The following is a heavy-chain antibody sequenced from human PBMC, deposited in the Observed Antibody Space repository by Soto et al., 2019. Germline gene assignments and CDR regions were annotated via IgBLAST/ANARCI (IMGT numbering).Heavy chain of an antibody. V-gene: IGHV3-64*01. J-gene: IGHJ6*03. CDR2: ISSNGVGT. CDR1: GFTLSGYA. CDR3: ARRARPDFYYMDV. Sequence: EVQLAESGGGLAQPGGSLRLSCAASGFTLSGYAMDWVRQAPGKGLEYVSVISSNGVGTYYANSVQGRVTISRDNSKNTVYLQMGSLRPEDMAVYYCARRARPDFYYMDVWGKGTTVTVSS. D-gene: IGHD6-6*01.